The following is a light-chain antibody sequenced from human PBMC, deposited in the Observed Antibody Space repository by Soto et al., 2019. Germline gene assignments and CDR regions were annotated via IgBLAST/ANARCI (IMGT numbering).Light chain of an antibody. J-gene: IGLJ1*01. CDR3: CSYPGSSILYV. CDR1: SNYNL. V-gene: IGLV2-23*02. Sequence: QSVLTQPASVSGSPGQSITISCTGTSNYNLVSWYQQHPGKAPKLVIYEVSERPSGVSNRFSGSKSGNTASLTISGLQAEGEADYYCCSYPGSSILYVFGTGTKVTVL. CDR2: EVS.